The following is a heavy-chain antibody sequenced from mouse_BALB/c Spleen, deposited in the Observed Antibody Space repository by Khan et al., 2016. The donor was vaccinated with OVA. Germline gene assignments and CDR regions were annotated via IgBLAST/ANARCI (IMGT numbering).Heavy chain of an antibody. Sequence: EVQLQESGPGLVKPSQSLSLTCTVTGYSFTSGYAWNWIRQFPGNKLEWMGYISYSGGTSYTPSLSSLISITRYTSTHLFFLMLNSVTTEDTATYDCARGNYYGDYFDYWGQGTPLTVSS. CDR3: ARGNYYGDYFDY. CDR1: GYSFTSGYA. V-gene: IGHV3-2*02. J-gene: IGHJ2*01. CDR2: ISYSGGT. D-gene: IGHD1-1*01.